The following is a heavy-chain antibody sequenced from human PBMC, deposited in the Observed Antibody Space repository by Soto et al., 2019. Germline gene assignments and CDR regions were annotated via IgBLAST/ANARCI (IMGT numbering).Heavy chain of an antibody. J-gene: IGHJ6*02. Sequence: GGSLRLSCAASEFTFDKYYMTWVRQAPGKGPEWVANIKPDGSEQYYVDSVKGRFTISRDNANNSLYLQMNSLRAEDTAVYYCARVPGGGQYGMDVWGQGTTVTVSS. CDR1: EFTFDKYY. D-gene: IGHD3-10*01. V-gene: IGHV3-7*01. CDR3: ARVPGGGQYGMDV. CDR2: IKPDGSEQ.